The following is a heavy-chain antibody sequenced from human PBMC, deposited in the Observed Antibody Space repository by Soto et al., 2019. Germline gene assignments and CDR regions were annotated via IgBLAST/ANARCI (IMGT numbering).Heavy chain of an antibody. CDR3: ARGMTPPGAPAWYYFDS. Sequence: PSETLSLTCTVSGASITGSSYWSWIRQPAGKGLEWIGRFSLSGTTNYNPSLRSRVTMSADVSKNQFSLRLTSVTAADTALYYCARGMTPPGAPAWYYFDSWGQGTRVTVSS. J-gene: IGHJ4*02. CDR1: GASITGSSY. CDR2: FSLSGTT. D-gene: IGHD2-8*02. V-gene: IGHV4-4*07.